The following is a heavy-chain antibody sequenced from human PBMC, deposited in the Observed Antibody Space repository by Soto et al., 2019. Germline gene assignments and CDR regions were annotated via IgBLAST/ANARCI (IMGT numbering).Heavy chain of an antibody. V-gene: IGHV1-3*01. Sequence: QVQLVQSGAEVKKPGASVKVSCKASGYTFTSYAMHWVRQAPGQRIEWMGWINARNGNTKYSQKFQGRVTITRDTSATTAYMELSSLRSEDTAVYYCARDLGYCSSTSCYSWFAYWGQGTLVTVSS. CDR1: GYTFTSYA. CDR2: INARNGNT. J-gene: IGHJ5*01. D-gene: IGHD2-2*01. CDR3: ARDLGYCSSTSCYSWFAY.